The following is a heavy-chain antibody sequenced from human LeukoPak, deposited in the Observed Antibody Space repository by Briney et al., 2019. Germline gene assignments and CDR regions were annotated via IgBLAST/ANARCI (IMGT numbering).Heavy chain of an antibody. J-gene: IGHJ4*02. CDR3: AKDQQWLVN. CDR2: IWYDGSNK. V-gene: IGHV3-33*06. D-gene: IGHD6-19*01. Sequence: GGSLRLSCAASGFTFSSYGMHWVRQAPGKGLEWVAVIWYDGSNKYYADSVKGRFTISRDNSKNTLYLQMNSLRAEDTAVYYCAKDQQWLVNWGQGTLATVSS. CDR1: GFTFSSYG.